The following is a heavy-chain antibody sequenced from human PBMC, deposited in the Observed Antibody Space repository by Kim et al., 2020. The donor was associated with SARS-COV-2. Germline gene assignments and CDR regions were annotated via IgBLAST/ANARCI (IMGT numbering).Heavy chain of an antibody. V-gene: IGHV4-39*07. J-gene: IGHJ4*02. CDR3: AREGGRRVVGATRGVDY. Sequence: LKSRVTISVDTSKNQFSLKLSSVTAADTAVYYWAREGGRRVVGATRGVDYWGQGTLVTVSS. D-gene: IGHD1-26*01.